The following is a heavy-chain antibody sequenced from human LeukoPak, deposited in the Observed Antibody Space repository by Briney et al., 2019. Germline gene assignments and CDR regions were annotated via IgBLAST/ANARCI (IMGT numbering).Heavy chain of an antibody. V-gene: IGHV3-23*01. CDR3: AKRDRPCSGDCSAPYYFDY. CDR2: ISGSGVST. CDR1: GFTFSTYA. D-gene: IGHD2-21*02. J-gene: IGHJ4*02. Sequence: GGSLRLSCAASGFTFSTYAMSWVRQAPGKGLEWVSTISGSGVSTYYADSVKGRFTISRDNSKNTLYLQMSSLRAEDTAVYYCAKRDRPCSGDCSAPYYFDYWGQGTLVTVSS.